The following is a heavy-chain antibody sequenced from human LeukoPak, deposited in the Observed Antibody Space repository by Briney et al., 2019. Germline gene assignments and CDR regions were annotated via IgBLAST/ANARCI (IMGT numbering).Heavy chain of an antibody. V-gene: IGHV1-69*05. J-gene: IGHJ5*02. CDR1: GGTFSSYA. Sequence: ASVKVSCKASGGTFSSYAISWVRQAPGQGLEWMGGIIPIFGTANYAQKFQGRVTITTDGSTSTAYMELSSLRSEDTAVYYCASRYCSSTSCYGLRASWFDPWGQETLVTVSS. D-gene: IGHD2-2*01. CDR3: ASRYCSSTSCYGLRASWFDP. CDR2: IIPIFGTA.